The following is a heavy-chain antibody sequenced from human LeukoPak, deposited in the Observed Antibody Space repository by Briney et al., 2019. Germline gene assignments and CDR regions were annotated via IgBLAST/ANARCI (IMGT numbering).Heavy chain of an antibody. V-gene: IGHV4-34*01. CDR2: INHSGST. CDR1: GGSISSYY. CDR3: ARGTSNYAFDY. D-gene: IGHD4-4*01. Sequence: SETLSLTCTVSGGSISSYYWSWIRQPPGKGLEWIGEINHSGSTNYNPSLKSRVTISVDTSKNQFSLKLSSVTAADTAVYYCARGTSNYAFDYWGQGTLVTVSS. J-gene: IGHJ4*02.